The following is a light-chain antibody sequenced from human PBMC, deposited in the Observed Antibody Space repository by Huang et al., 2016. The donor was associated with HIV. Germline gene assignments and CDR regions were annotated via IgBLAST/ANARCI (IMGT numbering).Light chain of an antibody. CDR3: QQYHGVPWT. J-gene: IGKJ1*01. Sequence: DIQMTQSPSPLSVAVGDRVAITCRASQGISNSLAWYQQKPGKAPKLLLYAASKLEGGVPARFSGSGSGAVYTLTISSLQPEDVAVYHCQQYHGVPWTFGQGTKVEVK. CDR1: QGISNS. V-gene: IGKV1-NL1*01. CDR2: AAS.